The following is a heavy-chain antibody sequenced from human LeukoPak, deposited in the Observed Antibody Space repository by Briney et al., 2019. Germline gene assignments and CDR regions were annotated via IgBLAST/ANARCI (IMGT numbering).Heavy chain of an antibody. CDR2: INHSGSA. D-gene: IGHD2-15*01. Sequence: PSETLSLTCAVYGGSFSGYYWSWIRQPPGKGLEWIGEINHSGSANYNPSLKSRVTISVDTSKNQFSLKLSSVTAADTAVYYCARDDRNLGGLPDYWGQGTLVTVSS. CDR1: GGSFSGYY. J-gene: IGHJ4*02. V-gene: IGHV4-34*01. CDR3: ARDDRNLGGLPDY.